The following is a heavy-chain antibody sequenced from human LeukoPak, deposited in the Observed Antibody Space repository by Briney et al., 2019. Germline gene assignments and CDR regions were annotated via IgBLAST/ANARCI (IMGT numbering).Heavy chain of an antibody. CDR3: ARGGDYGDLRYFDY. V-gene: IGHV4-59*01. D-gene: IGHD4-17*01. J-gene: IGHJ4*02. CDR2: IYYRGST. Sequence: SETLSLTCTVSSGSINNYYWSWIRQPPGKGLEWIGYIYYRGSTNYNPSLKSRVTFSVDTSKNQFSLKLNSVTAADTAVYYCARGGDYGDLRYFDYWGQGTLVTVSS. CDR1: SGSINNYY.